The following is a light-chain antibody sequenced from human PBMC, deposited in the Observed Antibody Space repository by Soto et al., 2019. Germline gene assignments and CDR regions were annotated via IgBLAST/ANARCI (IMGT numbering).Light chain of an antibody. CDR3: QQYYSYPPS. CDR2: EAS. V-gene: IGKV1D-16*01. Sequence: DIQMTQSPSPLSASVGDRVIISCRASQGISTRLAWYQQKPEKAPKSLIYEASLLQSGVPSRFSGSGSGTEFTLTINSLQPEDFATYYCQQYYSYPPSFGQGTKVDIK. CDR1: QGISTR. J-gene: IGKJ2*01.